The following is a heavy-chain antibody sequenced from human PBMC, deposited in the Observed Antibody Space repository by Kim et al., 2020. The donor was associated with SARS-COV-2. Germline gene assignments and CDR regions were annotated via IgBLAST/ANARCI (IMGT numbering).Heavy chain of an antibody. J-gene: IGHJ4*02. CDR2: SGRT. V-gene: IGHV4-39*01. CDR3: ASRILDFDY. Sequence: SGRTYYIPSLKSRVSISVDTSKNQFSLKLTSVTAADSAVFYCASRILDFDYWGQGTLVTVSS.